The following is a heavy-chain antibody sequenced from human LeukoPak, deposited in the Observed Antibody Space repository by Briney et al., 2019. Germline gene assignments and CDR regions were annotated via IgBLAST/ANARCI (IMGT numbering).Heavy chain of an antibody. V-gene: IGHV3-30*04. D-gene: IGHD3-22*01. Sequence: PGGSLRLSCAASGFTFSSYAMHWVRQAPGKGLEWVAVISYDGSNKYYADSVKGRFTISRDNSKNTLYLQMNSLRAEDTAVYYCARTPSLGDSSGHPLRFDPWGQGTLVTVSS. J-gene: IGHJ5*02. CDR1: GFTFSSYA. CDR3: ARTPSLGDSSGHPLRFDP. CDR2: ISYDGSNK.